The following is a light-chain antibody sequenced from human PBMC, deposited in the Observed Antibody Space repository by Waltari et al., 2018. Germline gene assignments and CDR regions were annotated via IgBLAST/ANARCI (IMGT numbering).Light chain of an antibody. CDR2: TNS. CDR1: HFGTEG. Sequence: SYGLNQPPPVSVSPGQTARINWGGDHFGTEGGDWYQQKPPQAPLLVIYTNSARPSGIPDRFSGSRSGNTATLIIGGVEAGDEAEYYCQVWDVESDHVFFGGGTRLTVL. J-gene: IGLJ7*01. CDR3: QVWDVESDHVF. V-gene: IGLV3-21*01.